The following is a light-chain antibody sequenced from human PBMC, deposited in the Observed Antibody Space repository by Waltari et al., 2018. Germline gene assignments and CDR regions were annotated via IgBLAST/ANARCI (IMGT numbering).Light chain of an antibody. CDR1: QSVLYSSNNKNY. Sequence: DIVMTQSPDSLAVSLGERATINCKSSQSVLYSSNNKNYLSWYQQRPGQPPKLLIYGASTRESGVPDRFSGSGSGTDFTLTISTLQAEDVAVYFCQQYYSLPYTFGQGTKLEIK. CDR3: QQYYSLPYT. CDR2: GAS. J-gene: IGKJ2*01. V-gene: IGKV4-1*01.